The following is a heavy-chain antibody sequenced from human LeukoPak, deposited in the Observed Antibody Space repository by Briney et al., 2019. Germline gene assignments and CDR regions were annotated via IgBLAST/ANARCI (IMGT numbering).Heavy chain of an antibody. CDR3: ASEGQQLAWYYFDY. J-gene: IGHJ4*02. D-gene: IGHD6-13*01. CDR1: GFTFSSYA. Sequence: GGSLRLSCAASGFTFSSYAMHWVRQAPGKGLEWVAVISYDGSNKYYADSVKGRFTISRDNSKNTLYLQMNSLRAEDTAVYYCASEGQQLAWYYFDYWGQGTLVTVSS. CDR2: ISYDGSNK. V-gene: IGHV3-30*04.